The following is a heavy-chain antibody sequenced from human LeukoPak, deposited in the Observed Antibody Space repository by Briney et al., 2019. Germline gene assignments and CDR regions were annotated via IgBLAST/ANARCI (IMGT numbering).Heavy chain of an antibody. CDR1: GGSFSGYY. J-gene: IGHJ3*02. CDR3: ASSGRVVTARRASFDI. Sequence: PSETLSLTCAGYGGSFSGYYWSWIRQPPGKGLEWMGEINHSGSTNYNPSGKSRVTISVDTSKSQVSLDLSSVSSADTAVYYCASSGRVVTARRASFDIWGQGTMVTVSS. D-gene: IGHD2-21*02. V-gene: IGHV4-34*01. CDR2: INHSGST.